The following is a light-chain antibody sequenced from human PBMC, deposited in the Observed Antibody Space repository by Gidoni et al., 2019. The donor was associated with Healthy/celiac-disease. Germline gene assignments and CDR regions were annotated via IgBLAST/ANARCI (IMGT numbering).Light chain of an antibody. V-gene: IGLV3-21*03. CDR2: DDS. CDR3: QVWDSSSDHVV. CDR1: NIGSKS. Sequence: SYVLTQPPSVSVAPGKPARITCGGNNIGSKSVHWCPQKPRQAPVLVVYDDSDRPSGIPERFSGSNSGNTATLTISRVEAGDEADYYCQVWDSSSDHVVFGGGTKLTVL. J-gene: IGLJ2*01.